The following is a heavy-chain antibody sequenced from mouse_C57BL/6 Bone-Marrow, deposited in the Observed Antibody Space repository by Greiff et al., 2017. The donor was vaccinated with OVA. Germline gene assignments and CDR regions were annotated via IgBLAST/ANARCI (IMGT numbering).Heavy chain of an antibody. CDR2: INPSNGGT. CDR1: GYTFTSYW. D-gene: IGHD2-12*01. V-gene: IGHV1-53*01. CDR3: ARSSLLYGYFDY. J-gene: IGHJ2*01. Sequence: VQLQQPGTELVKPGASVKLSCKASGYTFTSYWMHWVKQRPGQGLQWIGNINPSNGGTNYNEKFKSKATLTVDKSSSTAYMQLSSLTSEDSAVYYCARSSLLYGYFDYWGQGTTLTVSS.